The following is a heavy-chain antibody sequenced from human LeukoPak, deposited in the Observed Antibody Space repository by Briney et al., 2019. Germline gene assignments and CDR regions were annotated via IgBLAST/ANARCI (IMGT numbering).Heavy chain of an antibody. J-gene: IGHJ4*02. CDR2: IYYSGST. CDR3: ARGYCSSTSCYFPT. D-gene: IGHD2-2*01. Sequence: SETLSLTCTVSGGSISSYYWSWIWQPPGKGLEWIGYIYYSGSTNYNPSLKSRVTISVDTSKNQFSLKLSSVTAADTAVYYCARGYCSSTSCYFPTWGQGTLVTVSS. CDR1: GGSISSYY. V-gene: IGHV4-59*01.